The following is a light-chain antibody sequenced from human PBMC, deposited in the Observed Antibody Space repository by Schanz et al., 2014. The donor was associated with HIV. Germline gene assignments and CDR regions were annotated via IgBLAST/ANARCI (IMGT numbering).Light chain of an antibody. CDR3: AAWDDRSYVV. CDR2: SND. CDR1: SSNIGSHT. J-gene: IGLJ2*01. Sequence: QAVVTQPPSASGTPGQRVTISCSGSSSNIGSHTVNWYQQLPGTAPKLLMYSNDLRPSGVPDRFSGSKSGTSASLAISGLQSEDEADYYCAAWDDRSYVVFGGGTKVTVL. V-gene: IGLV1-44*01.